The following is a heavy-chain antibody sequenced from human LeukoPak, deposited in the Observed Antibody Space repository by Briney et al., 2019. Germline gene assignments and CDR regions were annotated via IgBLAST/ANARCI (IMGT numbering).Heavy chain of an antibody. J-gene: IGHJ3*02. CDR3: AKASTRSFTSGYYGDAFDI. CDR2: ISWNSGTI. Sequence: PGGSLRLSCAASGFTFDDYAMHWVRQAPGKGLEWASGISWNSGTIAYADSVKGRFTISRDNAKNSLYLQMNSLRAEDMALYYCAKASTRSFTSGYYGDAFDIWGQGTMVSVSS. CDR1: GFTFDDYA. D-gene: IGHD3-22*01. V-gene: IGHV3-9*03.